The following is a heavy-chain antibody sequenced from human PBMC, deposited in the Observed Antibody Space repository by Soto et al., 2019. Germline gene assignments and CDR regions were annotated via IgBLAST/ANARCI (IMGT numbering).Heavy chain of an antibody. V-gene: IGHV3-11*01. Sequence: GGSLRLSCAASGFTFSDYYMSWIRQAPGKGLEWVSYISSSGSTIYYAESVKGRFTISRDNAKNSLYLQMNSLRAEDTAVYYCARIGYSGYDYLAAFDIWGQGTMVTVSS. J-gene: IGHJ3*02. CDR1: GFTFSDYY. CDR2: ISSSGSTI. D-gene: IGHD5-12*01. CDR3: ARIGYSGYDYLAAFDI.